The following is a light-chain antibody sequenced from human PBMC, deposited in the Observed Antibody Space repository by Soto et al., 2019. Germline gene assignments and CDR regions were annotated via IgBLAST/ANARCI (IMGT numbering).Light chain of an antibody. Sequence: DIQMTQSPSTLSASIGDRVTITCRASQSIGTWLAWYQQKLGTAPKLLIYDVSGLQGGVPSRFSGSGSGTEFTLTISRLQPDDLATYYCQEYYTYYRTFGQGTKVEFK. J-gene: IGKJ1*01. CDR3: QEYYTYYRT. CDR2: DVS. CDR1: QSIGTW. V-gene: IGKV1-5*01.